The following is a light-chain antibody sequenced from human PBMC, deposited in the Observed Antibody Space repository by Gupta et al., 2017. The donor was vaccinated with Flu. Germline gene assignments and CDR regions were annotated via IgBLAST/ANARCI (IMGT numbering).Light chain of an antibody. V-gene: IGKV3-15*01. Sequence: EIVMTQPPATMTVSPGERVTLFCRASQSFTGNLAWDQQKRGQAPRLLISGVSTRATGVPARFSGSGSGTEFTLTISSLQSEDFAVYYCQQYRDWPLTFGGGTRVEIK. CDR3: QQYRDWPLT. CDR1: QSFTGN. J-gene: IGKJ4*01. CDR2: GVS.